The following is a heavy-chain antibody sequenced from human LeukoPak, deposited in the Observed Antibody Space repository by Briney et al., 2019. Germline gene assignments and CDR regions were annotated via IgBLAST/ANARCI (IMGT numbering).Heavy chain of an antibody. D-gene: IGHD3-10*01. J-gene: IGHJ4*02. CDR1: GFTFTSSA. V-gene: IGHV1-58*02. CDR3: ARNGARFGELCLFY. Sequence: SVKVSCKASGFTFTSSAMQWVRQARGQRLEWIGWIVVGSGNTNYAQKFQERVTITRVMSTSTAYMELSSLRSEDTAVYYCARNGARFGELCLFYWGQGTLVTVSS. CDR2: IVVGSGNT.